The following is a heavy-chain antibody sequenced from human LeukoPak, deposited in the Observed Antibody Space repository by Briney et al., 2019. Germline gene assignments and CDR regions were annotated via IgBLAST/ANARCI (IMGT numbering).Heavy chain of an antibody. Sequence: TGGSLRLSCAASGFTFSTYNMNWVRQAPGKGLERVSFISSDSRIIYYADSVKGRFTVSRDNAKNSLYLQMNSLRDEDTAVYYCARNPAGIGDYWGQGTLVTVSS. J-gene: IGHJ4*02. V-gene: IGHV3-48*02. D-gene: IGHD1-26*01. CDR2: ISSDSRII. CDR3: ARNPAGIGDY. CDR1: GFTFSTYN.